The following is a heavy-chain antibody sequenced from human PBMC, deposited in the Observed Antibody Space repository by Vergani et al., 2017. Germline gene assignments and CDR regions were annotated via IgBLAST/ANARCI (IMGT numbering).Heavy chain of an antibody. Sequence: EVQLVQSGAEVKKPGESMKISCQISGYIFTNYWIGWVRQMPGKGLEWMVIIHPADSDTRYSPSFQCQVTISVDKSISTAYLQRSSLRASDSAMYFFARLXGRDSGGIKYFDYWGQGTLVTGSS. CDR3: ARLXGRDSGGIKYFDY. CDR1: GYIFTNYW. D-gene: IGHD5-12*01. V-gene: IGHV5-51*01. J-gene: IGHJ4*02. CDR2: IHPADSDT.